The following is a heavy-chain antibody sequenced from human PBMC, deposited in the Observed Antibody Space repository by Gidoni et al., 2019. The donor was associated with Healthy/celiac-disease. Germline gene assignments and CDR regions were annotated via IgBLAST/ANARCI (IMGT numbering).Heavy chain of an antibody. V-gene: IGHV4-39*01. D-gene: IGHD4-17*01. Sequence: GSISSSSYYWGWIRQPPGKGLEWIGSIYYSGSTYYNPSLKSRVTISVDTSKNQFSLKLSSVTAADTAVYYCAYRKHDYGDYGGFDYWGQGTLVTVSS. CDR1: GSISSSSYY. J-gene: IGHJ4*02. CDR3: AYRKHDYGDYGGFDY. CDR2: IYYSGST.